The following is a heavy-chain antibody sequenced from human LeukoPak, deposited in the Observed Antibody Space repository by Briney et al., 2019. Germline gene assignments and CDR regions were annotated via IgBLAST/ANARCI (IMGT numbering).Heavy chain of an antibody. CDR1: GGSISSYY. Sequence: PSETLSLTCTVSGGSISSYYWSWIRQPAGKGLEWIGRIYTSGSTNYNPSLKSRVTMSVETTKNQFSLKLSSVTAADTAVYYCARGPVPAAIYNWFDPWGQGTLVTVSS. V-gene: IGHV4-4*07. CDR2: IYTSGST. CDR3: ARGPVPAAIYNWFDP. D-gene: IGHD2-2*01. J-gene: IGHJ5*02.